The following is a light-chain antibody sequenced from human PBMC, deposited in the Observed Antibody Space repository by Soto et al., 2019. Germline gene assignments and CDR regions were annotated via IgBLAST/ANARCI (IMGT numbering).Light chain of an antibody. CDR2: DVS. Sequence: QSVLTQPASVSGSPGQSITISCTGTSSDFGGYNYVSWYQQHPGKAPKLMIYDVSNRPSGVSNRFSGSKSGNTASLTISGLQAEDEADYYCSSYTSSSTLEVFGTGTKVPVL. V-gene: IGLV2-14*01. CDR1: SSDFGGYNY. J-gene: IGLJ1*01. CDR3: SSYTSSSTLEV.